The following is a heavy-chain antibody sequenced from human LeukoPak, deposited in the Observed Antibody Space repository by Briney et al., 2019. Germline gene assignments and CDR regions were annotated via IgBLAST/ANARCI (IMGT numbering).Heavy chain of an antibody. J-gene: IGHJ4*02. CDR2: FAWDESAI. D-gene: IGHD3-3*01. V-gene: IGHV3-7*01. Sequence: GGSLRLSCITSGFNFRRYNMAWVRQAPGKGLEWLATFAWDESAIEYADSVRGRFTISRDNAKNSVHLQMTGLRAEDTAVYFCVTEFWYRFDYWGQGLLVTVTS. CDR1: GFNFRRYN. CDR3: VTEFWYRFDY.